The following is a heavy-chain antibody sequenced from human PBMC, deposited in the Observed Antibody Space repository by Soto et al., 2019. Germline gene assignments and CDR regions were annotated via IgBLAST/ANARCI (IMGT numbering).Heavy chain of an antibody. Sequence: QVHLVQSGAEVKKPGASVKVSCKGSGYAFTTYGITWVRQAPGQGLEWMGWISAHNGNTNYAQKLQGRVTVTRDTSTSTAYMELRRQRTNDRAVYYCARGRYGDYWGQGALVTVSS. J-gene: IGHJ4*02. CDR1: GYAFTTYG. CDR2: ISAHNGNT. V-gene: IGHV1-18*01. D-gene: IGHD1-1*01. CDR3: ARGRYGDY.